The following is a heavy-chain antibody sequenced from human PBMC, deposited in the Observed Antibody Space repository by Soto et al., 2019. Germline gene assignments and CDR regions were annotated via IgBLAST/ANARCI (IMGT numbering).Heavy chain of an antibody. D-gene: IGHD2-21*01. Sequence: QVQLVESGGGVVQPGRSLRLSCAASGFIFSNYVMYWVRQARGKGLEWVAFMSYDGTTKYYADSVKGRFTISRDNSKNTLYLQMNNLRPEDTGVYYCAREVLWSRYFDYWGQGTLVTVSS. J-gene: IGHJ4*02. CDR3: AREVLWSRYFDY. CDR2: MSYDGTTK. V-gene: IGHV3-30-3*01. CDR1: GFIFSNYV.